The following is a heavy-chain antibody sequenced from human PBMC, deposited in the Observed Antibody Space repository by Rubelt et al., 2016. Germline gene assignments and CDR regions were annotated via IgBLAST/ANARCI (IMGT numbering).Heavy chain of an antibody. J-gene: IGHJ4*02. V-gene: IGHV3-48*01. CDR3: ARDSSGWYYFDW. Sequence: GSLRLSCAASGFTFSSYSMNWVRQAPGKGLEWVSYISSDSSTVYYADSVKGRFTISRDNSKNTLYLQMNSLRAEDTAVYYCARDSSGWYYFDWWGQGALVTISS. D-gene: IGHD6-19*01. CDR1: GFTFSSYS. CDR2: ISSDSSTV.